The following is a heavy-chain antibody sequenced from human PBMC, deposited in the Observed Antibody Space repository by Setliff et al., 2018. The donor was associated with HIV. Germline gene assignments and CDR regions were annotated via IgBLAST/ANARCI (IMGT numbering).Heavy chain of an antibody. Sequence: SETLSLTCTVSGGSINSYYWSWIRQPAGKGLEWIGRIYSSGSTNYNPSLKSRVTISVDTSKNQFSLKVRSVTAADAAVYFCARVVWTAAAGTLDYHYYGLDVWGQGTTVTVSS. V-gene: IGHV4-4*07. J-gene: IGHJ6*02. CDR1: GGSINSYY. D-gene: IGHD6-13*01. CDR2: IYSSGST. CDR3: ARVVWTAAAGTLDYHYYGLDV.